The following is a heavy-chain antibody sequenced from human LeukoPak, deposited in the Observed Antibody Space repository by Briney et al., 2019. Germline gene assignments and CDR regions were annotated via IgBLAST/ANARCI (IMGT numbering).Heavy chain of an antibody. J-gene: IGHJ5*02. V-gene: IGHV1-2*02. Sequence: ASVKVSCKASGYTFTGYYMHWVRQAPGQGLEWMGWINPNSGGTNYAQKFQGRVTMTRDTSISTAYMELRRLRSDDTAVYYCAVSGSYYHWFDPWGQGTLVTVSS. CDR2: INPNSGGT. CDR1: GYTFTGYY. D-gene: IGHD1-26*01. CDR3: AVSGSYYHWFDP.